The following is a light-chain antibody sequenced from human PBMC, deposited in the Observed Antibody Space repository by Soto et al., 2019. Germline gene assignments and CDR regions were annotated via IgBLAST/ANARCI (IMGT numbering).Light chain of an antibody. V-gene: IGKV3-20*02. J-gene: IGKJ1*01. CDR2: RAS. Sequence: VMTQFAPALCFCSVYLAALSRSASQSLSSNYLAWYQQKPGQAPRVLIYRASIRATGISARFSGSGSGTDFTLTISRLEPEDFAVYYCQHCSASPWTFGRGTKVDIK. CDR1: QSLSSNY. CDR3: QHCSASPWT.